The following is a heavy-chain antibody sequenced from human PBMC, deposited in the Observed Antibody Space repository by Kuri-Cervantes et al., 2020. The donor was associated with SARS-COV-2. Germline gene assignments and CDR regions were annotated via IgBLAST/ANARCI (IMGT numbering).Heavy chain of an antibody. D-gene: IGHD3-10*01. J-gene: IGHJ4*02. Sequence: ASVKVSCKASGYTFTSYDINWVRQATGQGLEWMGWMNPNSGNTGYAQKFQGRVTITRNTSISTAYMELSSLRSEDTAVYYCAGGWVRAGDLIGDLDYWGQGTLVTVSS. CDR2: MNPNSGNT. CDR3: AGGWVRAGDLIGDLDY. CDR1: GYTFTSYD. V-gene: IGHV1-8*03.